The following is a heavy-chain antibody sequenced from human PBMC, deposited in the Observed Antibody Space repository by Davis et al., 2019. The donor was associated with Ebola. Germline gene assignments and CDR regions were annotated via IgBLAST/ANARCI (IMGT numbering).Heavy chain of an antibody. CDR2: IYYSGST. CDR1: GGSISSYY. CDR3: ARRPSEYSSSVDV. Sequence: PSETLSLTCTVSGGSISSYYWSWIRQPPGKGLEWIGYIYYSGSTNYNPSLKSRVTISVDTSKNQFSLKLSSVTAADTAMYYCARRPSEYSSSVDVWGKGTTVTVSS. V-gene: IGHV4-59*01. D-gene: IGHD6-6*01. J-gene: IGHJ6*04.